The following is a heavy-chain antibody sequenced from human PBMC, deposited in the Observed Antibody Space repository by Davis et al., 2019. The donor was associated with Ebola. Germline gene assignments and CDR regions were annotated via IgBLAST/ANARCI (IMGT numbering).Heavy chain of an antibody. CDR2: IKQDGSET. V-gene: IGHV3-7*03. D-gene: IGHD4-17*01. CDR3: ARHVDGDFWYFDL. Sequence: GGSLRLSCAVSGFSFSGSWMAWVRQAPGKGLEWVAIIKQDGSETNYVDSVKGRFTVSRDNSENMLYLQMSTLRVEDTAVYYCARHVDGDFWYFDLWGRGTRVTVSS. CDR1: GFSFSGSW. J-gene: IGHJ2*01.